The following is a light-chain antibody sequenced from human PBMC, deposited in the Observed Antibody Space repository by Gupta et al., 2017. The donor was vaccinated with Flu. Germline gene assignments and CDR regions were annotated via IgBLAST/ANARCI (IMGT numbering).Light chain of an antibody. CDR1: TFPRQY. J-gene: IGLJ3*02. CDR3: RSKVKVDIVW. Sequence: SAELTHPPSVSVSPLQTARITCSGDTFPRQYASWYQQRPGQAPVLVIYKDTERPSGIPDRFSGSRSGNTAILTISGVQAEDEATSYCRSKVKVDIVWFGAGTKLTVL. CDR2: KDT. V-gene: IGLV3-25*03.